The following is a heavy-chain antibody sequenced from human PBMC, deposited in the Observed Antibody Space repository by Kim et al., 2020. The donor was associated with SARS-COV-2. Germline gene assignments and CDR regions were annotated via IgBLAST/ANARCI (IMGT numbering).Heavy chain of an antibody. CDR1: GDNSTTYA. J-gene: IGHJ6*02. CDR2: IIPFYKKA. CDR3: ARARRTFYFYAMDV. Sequence: SVKVSCKAFGDNSTTYAMNWVRQAPGQGLEWMGGIIPFYKKANYAQKFLGRVAITADESSNTISLDLSSLRFEDTAVYYCARARRTFYFYAMDVWGQGT. V-gene: IGHV1-69*13.